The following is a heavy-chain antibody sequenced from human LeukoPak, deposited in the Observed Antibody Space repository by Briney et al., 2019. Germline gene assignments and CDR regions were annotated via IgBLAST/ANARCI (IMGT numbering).Heavy chain of an antibody. V-gene: IGHV3-23*01. D-gene: IGHD4-17*01. CDR3: ARDVSYSDYLTGFDH. CDR1: GFTFDDYA. Sequence: GGSLRLSCAASGFTFDDYAMHWVRRAPGKGLEWVSSITSSGGATYYADSVRGRFTISRDNSKNTLSLQMNSLRAEDTAIYYCARDVSYSDYLTGFDHWGQGTLVTVSS. J-gene: IGHJ4*02. CDR2: ITSSGGAT.